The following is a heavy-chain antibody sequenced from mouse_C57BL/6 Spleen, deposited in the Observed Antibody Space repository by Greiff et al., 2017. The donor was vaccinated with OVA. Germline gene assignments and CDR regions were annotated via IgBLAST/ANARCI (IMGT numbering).Heavy chain of an antibody. J-gene: IGHJ2*01. CDR2: IYPRSGNT. V-gene: IGHV1-81*01. CDR1: GYTFTSYG. CDR3: ARKEEDYFDY. Sequence: QVQLKESGAELARPGASVKLSCKASGYTFTSYGISWVKQRTGQGLEWIGEIYPRSGNTYYNEKFKGKATLTADKSSSTAYMELRSLTSEDSAVYFCARKEEDYFDYWGQGTTLTVSS.